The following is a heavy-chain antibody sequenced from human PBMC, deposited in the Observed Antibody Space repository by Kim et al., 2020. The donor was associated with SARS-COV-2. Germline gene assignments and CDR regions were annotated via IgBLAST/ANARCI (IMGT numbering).Heavy chain of an antibody. CDR1: RFTFSRYW. CDR2: IKQDGSEK. Sequence: GGSLRLSCAASRFTFSRYWMSWVRQAPGKGLEWVANIKQDGSEKYYVDSVKGRFTISRDNAKNSLSLQMNSLRAEDTAVYYCARDIVGSSYEDCYFDYWGQGTLVTVSS. V-gene: IGHV3-7*03. CDR3: ARDIVGSSYEDCYFDY. D-gene: IGHD1-26*01. J-gene: IGHJ4*02.